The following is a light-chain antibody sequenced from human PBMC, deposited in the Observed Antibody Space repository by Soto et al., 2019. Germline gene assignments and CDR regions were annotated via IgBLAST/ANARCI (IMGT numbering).Light chain of an antibody. CDR2: GNH. Sequence: QSVLTQPPSMSGAPGQTITISCTGGSSNIGTGFDVHWYQQLPGTAPRLLIYGNHNRPSGVPDRFSGSKSGNSASLAITGLQAEDEADYYCQSYDIILRVVFGGGTQLTVL. CDR3: QSYDIILRVV. CDR1: SSNIGTGFD. J-gene: IGLJ7*01. V-gene: IGLV1-40*01.